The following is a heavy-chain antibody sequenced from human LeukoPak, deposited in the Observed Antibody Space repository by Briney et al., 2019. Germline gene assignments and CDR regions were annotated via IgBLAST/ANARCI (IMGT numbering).Heavy chain of an antibody. V-gene: IGHV3-21*01. J-gene: IGHJ6*03. D-gene: IGHD1-7*01. Sequence: GGSLRLSCAASGFTFSTYNMNWVRQAPGKGLEWVSSITSSSSYTFYADSVKGRFTISRDNAKNSLYLQMNSLRAEDTAIYYCARDPCNGNYGDSYYYYMDVWGKGTTVTISS. CDR3: ARDPCNGNYGDSYYYYMDV. CDR1: GFTFSTYN. CDR2: ITSSSSYT.